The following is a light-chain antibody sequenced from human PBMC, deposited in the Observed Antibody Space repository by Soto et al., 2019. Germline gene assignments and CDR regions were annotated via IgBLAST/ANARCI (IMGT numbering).Light chain of an antibody. J-gene: IGLJ1*01. V-gene: IGLV2-23*01. Sequence: QSALAQPASVSGSPGQSITISCTGTSSDIGTYNLVSWYQHYPGKAPKLMIYEGIKRPSGVSNRFSGSKSGNTDFLTISGLQAEDEADYYCCSYAGSGTDNYVFGSGTKVTVL. CDR2: EGI. CDR1: SSDIGTYNL. CDR3: CSYAGSGTDNYV.